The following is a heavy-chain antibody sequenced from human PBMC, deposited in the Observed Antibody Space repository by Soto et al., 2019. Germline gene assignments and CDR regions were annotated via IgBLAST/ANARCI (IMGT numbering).Heavy chain of an antibody. D-gene: IGHD6-19*01. CDR3: ARAYDSGWYYSWFDP. Sequence: GASVKVSCRASGYTFTDYYIHWVRQAPGQGLEWLGWINPNTGGTNLAQKFQGRVTMTRDTSTSTAYMQLSSLRSDDSALYFCARAYDSGWYYSWFDPWGQGALVPFCS. CDR1: GYTFTDYY. CDR2: INPNTGGT. V-gene: IGHV1-2*02. J-gene: IGHJ5*02.